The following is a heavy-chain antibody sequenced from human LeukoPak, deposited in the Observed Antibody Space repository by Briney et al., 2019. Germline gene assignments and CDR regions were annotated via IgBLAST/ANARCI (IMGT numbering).Heavy chain of an antibody. CDR2: IYHSGTT. Sequence: SGTLSLTCAVSGGSISSTNWWSWVRQPPGKGLEWIGEIYHSGTTNYNPSLKSRVTISVDKSKNQFSLKLSSVTAADTAVYYCARGHRYSSGWNWYFDLWGRGTLVTVSS. V-gene: IGHV4-4*02. CDR3: ARGHRYSSGWNWYFDL. D-gene: IGHD6-19*01. CDR1: GGSISSTNW. J-gene: IGHJ2*01.